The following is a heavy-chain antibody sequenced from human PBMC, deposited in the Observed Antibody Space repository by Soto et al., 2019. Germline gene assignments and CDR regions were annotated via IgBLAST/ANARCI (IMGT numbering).Heavy chain of an antibody. V-gene: IGHV4-61*05. CDR1: GGSISSSSYY. CDR3: ARSRDYGEWIDD. CDR2: IYYSGST. Sequence: PSETLSLTCTVSGGSISSSSYYWGWIRQPPGKGLEWIGYIYYSGSTNYNPSLKSRVTISVDTSKNQFSLKLSSVTAADTAVYYCARSRDYGEWIDDWGQGTLVTVSS. D-gene: IGHD3-10*01. J-gene: IGHJ4*02.